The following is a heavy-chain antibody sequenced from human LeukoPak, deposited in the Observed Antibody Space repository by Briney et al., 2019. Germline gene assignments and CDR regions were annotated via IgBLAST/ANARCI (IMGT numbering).Heavy chain of an antibody. Sequence: PGGSLRLSCAASGFTFSSSNMNWVRQAPGKGLEWVSSISTSSSYIYSADSVKGRFTVSRDDATNSLYLQMDSLRAEDTAVYYCARSYSSSWYVQWYFDFWGRGTLVTVSS. J-gene: IGHJ2*01. V-gene: IGHV3-21*01. CDR1: GFTFSSSN. CDR3: ARSYSSSWYVQWYFDF. CDR2: ISTSSSYI. D-gene: IGHD6-13*01.